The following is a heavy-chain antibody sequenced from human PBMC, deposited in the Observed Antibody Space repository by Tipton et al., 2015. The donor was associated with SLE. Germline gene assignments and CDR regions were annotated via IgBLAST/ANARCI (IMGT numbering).Heavy chain of an antibody. CDR2: IFYSGST. J-gene: IGHJ4*02. V-gene: IGHV4-31*03. CDR1: GDSIISGAYY. CDR3: ARERSSSVEY. Sequence: TLSLTCTVSGDSIISGAYYWSWVRQHPGRGLEWLAYIFYSGSTYYNPSLKRRLNISVDRSNNQFSLKLTSVTAADTAVYYCARERSSSVEYWGQGTLVTVSS. D-gene: IGHD6-6*01.